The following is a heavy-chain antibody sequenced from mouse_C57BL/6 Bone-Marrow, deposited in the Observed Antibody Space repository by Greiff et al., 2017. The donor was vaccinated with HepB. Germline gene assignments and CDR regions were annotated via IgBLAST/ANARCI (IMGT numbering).Heavy chain of an antibody. CDR2: IYPGSGST. CDR1: GYTFTSYW. Sequence: VQLQQPGAELVKPGASVKMSCKASGYTFTSYWITWVKQRPGQGLEWIGDIYPGSGSTNYNEKFKSKATLTVDTSSSTAYMQLSSLTSEDSAVYYCASSGEMITPYYYAMDYWGQGTSVTVSS. D-gene: IGHD2-4*01. V-gene: IGHV1-55*01. J-gene: IGHJ4*01. CDR3: ASSGEMITPYYYAMDY.